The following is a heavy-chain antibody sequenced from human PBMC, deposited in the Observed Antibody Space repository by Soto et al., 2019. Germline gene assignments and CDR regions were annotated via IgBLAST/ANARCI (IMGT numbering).Heavy chain of an antibody. CDR3: ARVSGSYYYGMDG. CDR2: IYHSGST. CDR1: GGSISSSNW. V-gene: IGHV4-4*02. J-gene: IGHJ6*02. Sequence: SETLSLTCAVSGGSISSSNWWSWVRQPPGKGLEWIGEIYHSGSTNYNPSLKSRVTISVDKSKNQFSLKLSSVTAADTAVYYCARVSGSYYYGMDGWGQGTTVTVSS. D-gene: IGHD1-26*01.